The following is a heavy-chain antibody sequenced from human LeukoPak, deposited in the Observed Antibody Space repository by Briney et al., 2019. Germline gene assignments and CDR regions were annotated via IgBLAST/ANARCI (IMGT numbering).Heavy chain of an antibody. J-gene: IGHJ4*02. Sequence: GGSLRPSCAASGFTFSSYEMNWVRQAPGKGLEWVSYISISDSTIYYADSVKGRFTVSRDNAKNSLYLQMNSLRAEDTAVYYCAREDSYGSEGFDFWGQGTLVTVSS. V-gene: IGHV3-48*03. CDR3: AREDSYGSEGFDF. CDR2: ISISDSTI. CDR1: GFTFSSYE. D-gene: IGHD5-18*01.